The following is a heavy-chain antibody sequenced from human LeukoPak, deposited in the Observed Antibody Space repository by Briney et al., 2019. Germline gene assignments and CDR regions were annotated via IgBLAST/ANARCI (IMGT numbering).Heavy chain of an antibody. V-gene: IGHV3-15*01. CDR2: IKSKTDGGTT. CDR1: GFTFSDRY. CDR3: TTDPITIFGVVTDY. Sequence: GGSLRLSCAASGFTFSDRYMGWVRQAPGKGLEWVGRIKSKTDGGTTDYAAPVKGRFTISRDDSKNTLYLQMNSLKTEDTAVYYCTTDPITIFGVVTDYWGQGTLVTVSS. D-gene: IGHD3-3*01. J-gene: IGHJ4*02.